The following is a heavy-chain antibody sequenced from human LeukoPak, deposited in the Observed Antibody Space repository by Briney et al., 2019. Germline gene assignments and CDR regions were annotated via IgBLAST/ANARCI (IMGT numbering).Heavy chain of an antibody. CDR3: VRDIVAGSGSYSD. Sequence: PGGSLTLSCAASGFTFRSAWMHWVRQAPGKGLMWVSRIRGDGGDANYADFVKGRYTISRDNAKSTLYLQMNGLGVEDTAVYYCVRDIVAGSGSYSDWGQGTLVTVSS. D-gene: IGHD3-10*01. V-gene: IGHV3-74*01. CDR1: GFTFRSAW. CDR2: IRGDGGDA. J-gene: IGHJ4*02.